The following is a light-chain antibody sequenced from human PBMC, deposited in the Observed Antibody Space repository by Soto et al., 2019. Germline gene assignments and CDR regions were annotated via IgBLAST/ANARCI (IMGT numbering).Light chain of an antibody. CDR1: QSVSSSY. J-gene: IGKJ1*01. Sequence: EIVLTQSPGTLSLSPGERATRSCRAIQSVSSSYLAWYQQKPGQAPRLLIYGASSRATGIPDRFSGSGSGTDFTLTISRLEPEDFAVYYCQQYGSSLPWTFGQGTKVDIK. CDR3: QQYGSSLPWT. V-gene: IGKV3-20*01. CDR2: GAS.